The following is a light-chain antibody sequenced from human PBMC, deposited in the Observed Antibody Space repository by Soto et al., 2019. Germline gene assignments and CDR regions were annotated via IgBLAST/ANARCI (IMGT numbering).Light chain of an antibody. J-gene: IGLJ1*01. CDR2: GNS. Sequence: QSALTQPPSVSGAPGQRVSISCTGSSSNIGAGFDVRRYQQLPGRAPKLLIYGNSNRPSGVPDRFSGSKSGTSASLAITGLQAEDEADYYCQSYDSSLSGYVFGTGTKLTVL. V-gene: IGLV1-40*01. CDR1: SSNIGAGFD. CDR3: QSYDSSLSGYV.